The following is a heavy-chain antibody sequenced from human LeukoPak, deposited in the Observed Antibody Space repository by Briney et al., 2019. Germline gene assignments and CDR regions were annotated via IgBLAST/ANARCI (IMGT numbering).Heavy chain of an antibody. CDR2: IYYSGST. CDR3: ARAAAAARLFEDC. D-gene: IGHD6-13*01. J-gene: IGHJ4*02. CDR1: GGSISSYY. V-gene: IGHV4-59*01. Sequence: SETLSLTCTVSGGSISSYYWSWIRQPPGKGLEWIGYIYYSGSTNYNPSLKSRVTISVDTSKNQFSLKLSSVAAADTAVYYCARAAAAARLFEDCWGQGTLVTVSS.